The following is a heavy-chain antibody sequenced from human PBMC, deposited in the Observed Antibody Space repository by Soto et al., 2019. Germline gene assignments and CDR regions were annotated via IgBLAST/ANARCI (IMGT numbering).Heavy chain of an antibody. CDR2: IYYSGST. V-gene: IGHV4-30-4*01. CDR3: ARDGGIAAAGTSDY. Sequence: PPETLSLTCTVSGGSISSGDYYWSWIRQPPGKGLEWIGYIYYSGSTYYNPSLKSRVTISVETSKNQFSLKLSSVTAADTAVYYCARDGGIAAAGTSDYWGQGTLVTVSS. D-gene: IGHD6-13*01. CDR1: GGSISSGDYY. J-gene: IGHJ4*02.